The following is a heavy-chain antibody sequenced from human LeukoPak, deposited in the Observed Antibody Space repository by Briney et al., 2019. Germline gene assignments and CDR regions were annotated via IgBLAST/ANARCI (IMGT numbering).Heavy chain of an antibody. D-gene: IGHD5-12*01. J-gene: IGHJ4*02. CDR2: ISYDGSNK. V-gene: IGHV3-30*19. CDR3: ASDRSGGYDLTEYYFDY. CDR1: GFTFSSYW. Sequence: GGSLRLSCAASGFTFSSYWMHWVRQAPGKGLEWVAVISYDGSNKYYADSVKGRFTISRDNSKNTLYLQMNSLRAEDTAVYYCASDRSGGYDLTEYYFDYWGQGTLVTVSS.